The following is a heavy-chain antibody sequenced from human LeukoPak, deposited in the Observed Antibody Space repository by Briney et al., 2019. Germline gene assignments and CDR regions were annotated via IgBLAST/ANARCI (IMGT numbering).Heavy chain of an antibody. J-gene: IGHJ3*01. CDR2: ISGSSGRT. CDR1: GFTFSTTD. CDR3: AKGGYFAFDF. V-gene: IGHV3-23*01. D-gene: IGHD2-2*03. Sequence: GGSLRLSCAASGFTFSTTDMSWVRQTPGKGPEWVSLISGSSGRTYYADSVQGRFTISRDNSKNTLYLQMHSLRAEDTATYFCAKGGYFAFDFWGQGTKVTVSS.